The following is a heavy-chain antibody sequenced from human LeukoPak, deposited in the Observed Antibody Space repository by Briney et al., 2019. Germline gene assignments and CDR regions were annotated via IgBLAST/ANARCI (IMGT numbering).Heavy chain of an antibody. D-gene: IGHD2-15*01. V-gene: IGHV4-34*01. CDR3: ARRSLVAATRRPFDY. Sequence: SETLSLTCAVYGGSFSGYYWSWIRQPPGKGLEWIGEINHSGSTNYNSSLKSRVTISVDTSKNQFSLKLSSVTAADTAVYYCARRSLVAATRRPFDYWGQGTLVTVSS. CDR1: GGSFSGYY. J-gene: IGHJ4*02. CDR2: INHSGST.